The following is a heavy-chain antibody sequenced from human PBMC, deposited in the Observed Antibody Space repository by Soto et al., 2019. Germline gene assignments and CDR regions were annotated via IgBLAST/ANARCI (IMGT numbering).Heavy chain of an antibody. CDR2: ISWNSGSI. J-gene: IGHJ4*02. CDR3: AKGHIMEVQSYHDY. D-gene: IGHD1-1*01. V-gene: IGHV3-9*01. Sequence: GGSLRLSCAASGFTFDDYAMHWVRQAPGKGLEWVSGISWNSGSIGYADSVKGRFTISRDNAKNSLYLQMNSLRAEDTALYYCAKGHIMEVQSYHDYWGQGTLVTVSS. CDR1: GFTFDDYA.